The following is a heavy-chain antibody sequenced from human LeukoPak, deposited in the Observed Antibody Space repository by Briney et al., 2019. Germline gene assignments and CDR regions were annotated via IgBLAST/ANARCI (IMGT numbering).Heavy chain of an antibody. CDR1: GFTFSIYA. Sequence: GGSLRLSCAASGFTFSIYAMSWVRQAPGKGLEWVAFLRYDGNNKFYTDSVKGRFTISRDNSKNMLYLQMNSLRVEDAAVYYCAKDSIYGGWGNAFDIWGQGTMVTVSS. J-gene: IGHJ3*02. V-gene: IGHV3-30*02. CDR2: LRYDGNNK. CDR3: AKDSIYGGWGNAFDI. D-gene: IGHD3-16*01.